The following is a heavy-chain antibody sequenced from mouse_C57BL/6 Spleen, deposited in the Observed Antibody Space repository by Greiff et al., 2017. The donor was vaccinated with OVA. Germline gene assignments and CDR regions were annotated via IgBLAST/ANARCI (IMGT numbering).Heavy chain of an antibody. D-gene: IGHD2-1*01. V-gene: IGHV1-26*01. Sequence: VQLQQSGPELVKPGASVKISCKASGYTFTDYYMNWVKQSHGKSLEWIGDINPNNGGTSYNQKFKGKATLTVDKSSSTAYMELRRLTSEDSAVYYCARGPFYFGNYGDYYFDYWGQGTTLTVSS. CDR3: ARGPFYFGNYGDYYFDY. CDR2: INPNNGGT. J-gene: IGHJ2*01. CDR1: GYTFTDYY.